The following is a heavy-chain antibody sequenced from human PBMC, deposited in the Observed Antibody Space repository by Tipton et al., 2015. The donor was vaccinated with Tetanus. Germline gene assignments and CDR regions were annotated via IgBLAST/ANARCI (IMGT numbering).Heavy chain of an antibody. Sequence: SLRLSCATSGFLFRSFTMHWVRQAPGKGLEWVAAVSSDGSSQYYADSVRGRFTISRDNPRNTLFLQMNSLSRDDTAVYYCARDAQLLLYFRAFGIWGQGTTVTVSS. D-gene: IGHD2-21*01. J-gene: IGHJ3*02. CDR3: ARDAQLLLYFRAFGI. V-gene: IGHV3-30*03. CDR1: GFLFRSFT. CDR2: VSSDGSSQ.